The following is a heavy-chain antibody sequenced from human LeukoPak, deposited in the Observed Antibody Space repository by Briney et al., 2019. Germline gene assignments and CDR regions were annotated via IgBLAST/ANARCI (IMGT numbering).Heavy chain of an antibody. D-gene: IGHD2-2*01. J-gene: IGHJ6*02. CDR1: GGTFSSYA. CDR3: ARDIVVVEGMDV. CDR2: IIPILGIA. V-gene: IGHV1-69*04. Sequence: SVKVSCKASGGTFSSYAISWVRQAPGQGLEWMGRIIPILGIANYAQKFQGRVTITADKSTSTAYMELSSLRSEDTAVYYCARDIVVVEGMDVWGQGTTVTVSS.